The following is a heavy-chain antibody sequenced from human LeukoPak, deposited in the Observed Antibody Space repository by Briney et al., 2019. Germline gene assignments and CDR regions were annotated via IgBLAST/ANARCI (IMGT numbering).Heavy chain of an antibody. V-gene: IGHV3-23*01. CDR2: ISGSGGST. CDR3: AKGSRDSSGWYRDY. Sequence: GGSLRLSCVGSGFIFRSYAVTWVRQAPGKGLEWVSAISGSGGSTYYADSVKGRFTISRDNSKNTLYLQMNSLRAEDTAVYYCAKGSRDSSGWYRDYWGQGTLVTVSS. CDR1: GFIFRSYA. J-gene: IGHJ4*02. D-gene: IGHD6-19*01.